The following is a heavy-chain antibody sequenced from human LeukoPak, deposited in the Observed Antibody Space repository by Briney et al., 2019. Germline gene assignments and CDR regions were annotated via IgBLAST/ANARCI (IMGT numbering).Heavy chain of an antibody. J-gene: IGHJ3*02. D-gene: IGHD1-26*01. CDR3: ARDRDIVGATATAFDI. Sequence: GGSLRLSCAASGFTVSSSYMSWVRQAPGKGLEWVSVIYSGGSTYYADSVKGRFTISGDNSKNTLYLQMNSLRAEDTAVYYCARDRDIVGATATAFDIWGQGTMVTVSS. CDR2: IYSGGST. V-gene: IGHV3-53*01. CDR1: GFTVSSSY.